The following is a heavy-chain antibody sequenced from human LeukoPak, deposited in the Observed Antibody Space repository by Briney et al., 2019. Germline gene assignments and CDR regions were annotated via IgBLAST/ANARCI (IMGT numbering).Heavy chain of an antibody. CDR3: ARHGTSGIYRRPFDS. D-gene: IGHD1-26*01. Sequence: SETLSLTCTVSGGSITSYYWSWIRQPPGQGLEWIGYIYDSGSTNSNPSLKSRVTISVDTSTNQCSLKLNSVTAADTAVYYCARHGTSGIYRRPFDSWGQGTMVTVSS. CDR1: GGSITSYY. J-gene: IGHJ3*02. CDR2: IYDSGST. V-gene: IGHV4-59*08.